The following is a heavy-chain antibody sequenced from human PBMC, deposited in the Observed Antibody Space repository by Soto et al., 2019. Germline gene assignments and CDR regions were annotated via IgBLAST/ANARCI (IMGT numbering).Heavy chain of an antibody. Sequence: EVQLVESGGGLVQPGGSLRVSCAASGFTFSTYSMNWVRQAPGKGLEWVSYISSGSSLIYYADSVKGRFTISRDNAKNSLYLQMNSLRAEDTAVYYCARGASYGMDVWGQGTTVTVSS. CDR3: ARGASYGMDV. CDR2: ISSGSSLI. J-gene: IGHJ6*02. V-gene: IGHV3-48*01. CDR1: GFTFSTYS.